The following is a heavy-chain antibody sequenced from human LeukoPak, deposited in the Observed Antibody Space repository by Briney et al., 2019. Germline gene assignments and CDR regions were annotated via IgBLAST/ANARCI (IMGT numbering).Heavy chain of an antibody. CDR3: ARRLVDRSLWFGELPPRPFDY. V-gene: IGHV4-59*12. Sequence: PSETLSLTCTVSGGSISSYYWSWIRQPPGKGLEWIGYIYYSGSTNYNPSLKSRVTMSVDTSKNQFSLKLSSVTAADTAVYYCARRLVDRSLWFGELPPRPFDYWGQGTLVTVSS. CDR1: GGSISSYY. CDR2: IYYSGST. J-gene: IGHJ4*02. D-gene: IGHD3-10*01.